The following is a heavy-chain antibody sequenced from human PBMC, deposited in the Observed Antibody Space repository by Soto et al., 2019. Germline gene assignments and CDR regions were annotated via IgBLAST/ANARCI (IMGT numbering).Heavy chain of an antibody. CDR2: IYWNDDK. V-gene: IGHV2-5*01. CDR3: AHRRTGYSSSWYAENWFDP. CDR1: GFSLSTSGVG. Sequence: SGPTLVNPTQTLTLTCTFSGFSLSTSGVGVGWIRQPPGKALEWLALIYWNDDKRYSPSLKSGLTITKDTSKNQVVLTMTNMDPVDTATYYCAHRRTGYSSSWYAENWFDPWGQGTLVTVSS. J-gene: IGHJ5*02. D-gene: IGHD6-13*01.